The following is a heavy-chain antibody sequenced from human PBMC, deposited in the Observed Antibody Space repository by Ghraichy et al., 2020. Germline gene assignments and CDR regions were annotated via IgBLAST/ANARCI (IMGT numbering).Heavy chain of an antibody. Sequence: GGSLRLSCAVSGFTFSNYWVSWVRQAPGKGLEWVANINQDGSEKRYVDSVKGRFTISRDNAKNSLYLQMNSLRVEDTAVYYCARGSYDSVGYYYAVSNDWGQGTLVTVSS. CDR2: INQDGSEK. CDR1: GFTFSNYW. J-gene: IGHJ4*02. D-gene: IGHD3-22*01. V-gene: IGHV3-7*01. CDR3: ARGSYDSVGYYYAVSND.